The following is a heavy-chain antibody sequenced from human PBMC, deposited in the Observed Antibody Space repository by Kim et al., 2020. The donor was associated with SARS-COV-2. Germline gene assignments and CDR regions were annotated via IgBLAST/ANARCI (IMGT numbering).Heavy chain of an antibody. V-gene: IGHV3-23*01. D-gene: IGHD3-22*01. J-gene: IGHJ4*02. Sequence: AASVKGRFTISRDNSKNTLYLKMNSLRAEDKAVYYCAIGPYYYDSSGSTYWGQGTLVTVSS. CDR3: AIGPYYYDSSGSTY.